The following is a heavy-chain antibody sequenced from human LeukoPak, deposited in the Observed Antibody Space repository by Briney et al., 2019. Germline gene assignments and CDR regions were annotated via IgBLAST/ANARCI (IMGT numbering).Heavy chain of an antibody. J-gene: IGHJ4*02. D-gene: IGHD3-22*01. CDR1: GFTFSSYA. Sequence: GGSLRLSCAASGFTFSSYAMSWVRQAPGKGLEWVSAISGSGGRTYYADSVKGRFTISRDNSKNTLYPQMNSLRAEDTAVYYCAKEENYYDSSGYRHNAYWGQGTLVTVSS. V-gene: IGHV3-23*01. CDR3: AKEENYYDSSGYRHNAY. CDR2: ISGSGGRT.